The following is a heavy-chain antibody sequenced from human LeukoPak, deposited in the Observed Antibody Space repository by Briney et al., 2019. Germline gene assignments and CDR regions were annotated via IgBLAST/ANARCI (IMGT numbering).Heavy chain of an antibody. V-gene: IGHV1-69*13. Sequence: SVKVSCKASGGTFSSYAISWVRQAPGQGLEWMGGIIPIFGTANYAQKFQGRVTITADESTSTAYMELRSLRSDDTAVYYCARVSGSGSGIQYYFDYWGQGTLVTVSS. J-gene: IGHJ4*02. CDR1: GGTFSSYA. CDR2: IIPIFGTA. CDR3: ARVSGSGSGIQYYFDY. D-gene: IGHD1-26*01.